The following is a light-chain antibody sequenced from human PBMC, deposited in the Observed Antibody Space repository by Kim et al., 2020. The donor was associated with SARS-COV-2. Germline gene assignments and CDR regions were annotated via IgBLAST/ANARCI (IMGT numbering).Light chain of an antibody. J-gene: IGLJ2*01. CDR1: ELGDKY. CDR2: EGT. Sequence: SYELTQPPSVSVFPGQTATIACSGYELGDKYACWYQQKPGQSPVLVIYEGTERPSGIPERFSGSKSGTTATLTISGTQTLDEADYYCQAWDRRTVIFGGGTKLTVL. CDR3: QAWDRRTVI. V-gene: IGLV3-1*01.